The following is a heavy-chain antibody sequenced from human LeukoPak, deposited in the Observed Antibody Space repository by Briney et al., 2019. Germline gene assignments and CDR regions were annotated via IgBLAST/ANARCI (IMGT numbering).Heavy chain of an antibody. CDR2: IYHSGST. V-gene: IGHV4-38-2*02. Sequence: SETLSLTCTVSGYSISSGYYWGWIRQPPGKGLEWIGSIYHSGSTYYNPSLKSRVTISVDTSKNQFSLKLSSVTAADTAVYYCARRLGSLAAGSCRSTSCYRVDAFDIWGQGTMVTVSS. CDR1: GYSISSGYY. D-gene: IGHD2-2*01. CDR3: ARRLGSLAAGSCRSTSCYRVDAFDI. J-gene: IGHJ3*02.